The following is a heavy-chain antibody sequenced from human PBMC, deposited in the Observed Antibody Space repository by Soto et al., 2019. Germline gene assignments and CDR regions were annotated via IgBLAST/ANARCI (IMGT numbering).Heavy chain of an antibody. CDR2: IIPIFGTA. CDR3: ARGRPLNWFDP. Sequence: ASVKVSCKASGGTFSSYAISWVRQAPGQGLEWMGGIIPIFGTANYAQKFQGRVTMTTDESTSTAYMELRSLRSDDTAVYYCARGRPLNWFDPWRQGTLVTVSS. CDR1: GGTFSSYA. J-gene: IGHJ5*02. V-gene: IGHV1-69*05.